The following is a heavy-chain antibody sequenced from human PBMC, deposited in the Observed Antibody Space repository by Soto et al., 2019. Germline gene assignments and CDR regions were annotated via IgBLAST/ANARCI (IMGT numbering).Heavy chain of an antibody. Sequence: GGSLRLSCAASGFTFSGSAMHWVRQASGKGLEWVGRIRSKANSYATAYAASVKGRFTISRDDSKNTAYLQMNSLKTEDTAVYYCTSPNYYDSSGSYGAFDIWGQGTMVTVSS. V-gene: IGHV3-73*01. J-gene: IGHJ3*02. CDR3: TSPNYYDSSGSYGAFDI. D-gene: IGHD3-22*01. CDR2: IRSKANSYAT. CDR1: GFTFSGSA.